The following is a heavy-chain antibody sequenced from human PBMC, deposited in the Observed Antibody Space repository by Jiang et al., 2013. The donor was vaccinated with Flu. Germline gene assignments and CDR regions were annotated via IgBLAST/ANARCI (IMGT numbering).Heavy chain of an antibody. V-gene: IGHV4-61*02. D-gene: IGHD3-10*01. Sequence: VKPSQTLSLTCTVSGASVNSNYYYWSWIRQPAGKGLEWIGRVYTNGNTHYNPSLKSRVAISLDPSKNQLSLNLSSVTAADTAMYFCARDVSHYYVSGFDYWGQGTLVTVSS. CDR2: VYTNGNT. CDR1: GASVNSNYYY. J-gene: IGHJ4*02. CDR3: ARDVSHYYVSGFDY.